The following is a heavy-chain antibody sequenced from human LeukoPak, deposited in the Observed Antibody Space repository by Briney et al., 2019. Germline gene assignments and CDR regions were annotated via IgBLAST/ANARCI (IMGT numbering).Heavy chain of an antibody. CDR2: ISGSGDTT. CDR3: AKAFQKGWERDAFAF. CDR1: GFTFSSYS. D-gene: IGHD1-26*01. Sequence: GGSLRLSCAASGFTFSSYSMSWVRQAPGKGLEWVSLISGSGDTTNYADSVKGRFTISRDNSKNTLYLQMNSLGADDTAVYYCAKAFQKGWERDAFAFWGQGTLVTVSS. V-gene: IGHV3-23*01. J-gene: IGHJ3*01.